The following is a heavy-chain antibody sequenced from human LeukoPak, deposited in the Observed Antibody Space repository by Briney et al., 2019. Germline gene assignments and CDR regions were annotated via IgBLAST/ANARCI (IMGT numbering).Heavy chain of an antibody. CDR3: ARHYCSGGSCHFDY. V-gene: IGHV3-23*01. CDR2: ISGSGGST. D-gene: IGHD2-15*01. J-gene: IGHJ4*02. CDR1: GFTFSSYA. Sequence: PGGSLRLSCAASGFTFSSYAMSWVRQAPGKGLEWVSAISGSGGSTYYADSVKGRFTISRDNAKNSLYLQMNSLRAEDTAVYYCARHYCSGGSCHFDYWGQGTLVTVSS.